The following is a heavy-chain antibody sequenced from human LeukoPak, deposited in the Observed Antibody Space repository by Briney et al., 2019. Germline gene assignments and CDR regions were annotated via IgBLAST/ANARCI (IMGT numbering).Heavy chain of an antibody. D-gene: IGHD3-22*01. CDR1: GYTFTRYY. V-gene: IGHV1-2*02. CDR3: ARARRITMIVVANNWFDP. CDR2: INPNSGGT. Sequence: GASVKVSCKAFGYTFTRYYMHWVRQAPGQGLEWMGWINPNSGGTNYAQKFQGRVTMTRDTSISTAYMELSRLRSDDTAVYYCARARRITMIVVANNWFDPWGQGTLVTVSS. J-gene: IGHJ5*02.